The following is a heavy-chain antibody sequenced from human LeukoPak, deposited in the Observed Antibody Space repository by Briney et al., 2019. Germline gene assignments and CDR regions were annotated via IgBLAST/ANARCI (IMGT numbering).Heavy chain of an antibody. CDR2: ISERGGST. Sequence: GGSLRLSCVVSGLSLSNYAMTWVRQAPGKGLEWVSYISERGGSTTYADSVKGRFTISRDTSLNTLYLQMNNLRAEDTAVYFCAKRGVVIRGLLVIGYHQEAYHYDFWGQGVLVTVSS. V-gene: IGHV3-23*01. CDR3: AKRGVVIRGLLVIGYHQEAYHYDF. J-gene: IGHJ4*02. D-gene: IGHD3-10*01. CDR1: GLSLSNYA.